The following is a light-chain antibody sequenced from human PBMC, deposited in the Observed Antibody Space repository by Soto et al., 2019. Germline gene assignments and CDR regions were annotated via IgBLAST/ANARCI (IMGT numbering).Light chain of an antibody. V-gene: IGKV1-27*01. J-gene: IGKJ3*01. CDR2: DVS. Sequence: DIQMTQSPSSLSASVGDRVTITCRASRGIHNYVAWYQQKPGKVPKVLIYDVSTLQSVVPSRFSGSGSGTDFTLTISSPQPEDVATDYCQTYNSGLETLGPGTKVDIK. CDR1: RGIHNY. CDR3: QTYNSGLET.